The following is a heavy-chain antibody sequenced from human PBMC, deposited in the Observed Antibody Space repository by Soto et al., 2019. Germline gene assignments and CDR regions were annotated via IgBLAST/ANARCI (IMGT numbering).Heavy chain of an antibody. CDR1: GDSIRSSSYS. CDR2: IYSSGTT. V-gene: IGHV4-39*01. D-gene: IGHD6-13*01. Sequence: SETLSLTCTVSGDSIRSSSYSWDWIRQPPGKGLEWIGCIYSSGTTYYNPSLQGRVTISIDTSKNQFSLNLSSVTAADTAVYLXAXRPLAYF. CDR3: AXRPLAYF. J-gene: IGHJ4*01.